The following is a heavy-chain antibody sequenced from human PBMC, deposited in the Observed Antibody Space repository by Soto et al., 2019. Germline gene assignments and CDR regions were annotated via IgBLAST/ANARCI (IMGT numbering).Heavy chain of an antibody. J-gene: IGHJ6*02. V-gene: IGHV1-3*01. Sequence: ASVKVSCKASGYSFTSHNIQWVRQAPGQRLEWMGWINAGNGNTKYSQKFQGRVTITWDTSASTAYMELSSLRSEDTAVYYCARDKGRFKTHYYYGMDVWGQGTTATVSS. CDR1: GYSFTSHN. CDR2: INAGNGNT. CDR3: ARDKGRFKTHYYYGMDV. D-gene: IGHD3-3*01.